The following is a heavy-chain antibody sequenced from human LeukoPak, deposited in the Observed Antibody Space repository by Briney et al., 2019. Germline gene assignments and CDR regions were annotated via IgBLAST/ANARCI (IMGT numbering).Heavy chain of an antibody. V-gene: IGHV5-51*01. CDR1: GYSFTSYW. CDR2: IYPGDSDT. Sequence: VESLKISCKGSGYSFTSYWIGWVRQMPGKGLEWMGIIYPGDSDTRYSPSFQGQVTISADKSISTAYLQWSSLKASDTAMYYCARQVAAAGTVNWFDPWGQGTLVTVSS. D-gene: IGHD6-13*01. J-gene: IGHJ5*02. CDR3: ARQVAAAGTVNWFDP.